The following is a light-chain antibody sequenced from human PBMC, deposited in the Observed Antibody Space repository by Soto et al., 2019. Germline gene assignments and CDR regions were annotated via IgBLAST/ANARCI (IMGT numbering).Light chain of an antibody. CDR1: QSISSW. J-gene: IGKJ4*01. V-gene: IGKV1-5*01. Sequence: DIQMTQSPSSLSASVGDRVSITCRASQSISSWLAWYQQKPGKDPKLLMFDTFSLESGVPSRFSGSRSGTEFTLTISSPPPDDYSTYYCQQYNSYSPLTFGGGTKVEIK. CDR2: DTF. CDR3: QQYNSYSPLT.